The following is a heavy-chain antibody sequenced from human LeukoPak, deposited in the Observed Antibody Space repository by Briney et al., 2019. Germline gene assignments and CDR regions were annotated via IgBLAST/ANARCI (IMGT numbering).Heavy chain of an antibody. CDR2: IWCDGSNK. D-gene: IGHD3-3*01. V-gene: IGHV3-33*01. J-gene: IGHJ5*02. CDR3: ARDFWSGYYVA. CDR1: GFTFSSYG. Sequence: GKSLRLSCAASGFTFSSYGMHWVRQAPGKGLEWVAVIWCDGSNKYYVDSVKGRFSISRDNSKNTLYLQMNSLRAEDTAVYYCARDFWSGYYVAWGRGTLVTVSS.